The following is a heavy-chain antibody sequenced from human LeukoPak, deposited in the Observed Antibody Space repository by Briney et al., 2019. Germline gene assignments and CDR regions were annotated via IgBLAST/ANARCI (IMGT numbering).Heavy chain of an antibody. V-gene: IGHV3-23*01. CDR3: AKNAGYSYGLYYFDY. D-gene: IGHD5-18*01. CDR2: IISSGDVT. CDR1: GFAFRAYA. Sequence: GALRLSCAASGFAFRAYAMSRVRQAPGKGLEWVSSIISSGDVTYYADSLKGRFTISRDSSKNMVYLQMDSLGDEDSAVYYCAKNAGYSYGLYYFDYWAREPWSPSP. J-gene: IGHJ4*02.